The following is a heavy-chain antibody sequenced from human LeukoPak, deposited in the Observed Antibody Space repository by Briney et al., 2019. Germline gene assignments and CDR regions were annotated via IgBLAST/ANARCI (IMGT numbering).Heavy chain of an antibody. J-gene: IGHJ4*02. CDR2: IKQDGSEK. D-gene: IGHD3-10*01. V-gene: IGHV3-7*01. Sequence: SGGSLRLSCAASGFTFSSYVMHWVRQAPGKGLEWVANIKQDGSEKYYVDSVKGRFTISRDNAKNSLYLQMNSLRAEDTAVYYCARDAVRGVSDYWGQGTLVTVSS. CDR1: GFTFSSYV. CDR3: ARDAVRGVSDY.